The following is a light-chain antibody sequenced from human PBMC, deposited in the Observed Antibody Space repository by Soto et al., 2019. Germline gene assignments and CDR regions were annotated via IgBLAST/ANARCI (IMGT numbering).Light chain of an antibody. V-gene: IGLV2-14*01. CDR1: SSDVGGYDY. CDR2: EVS. CDR3: SSYSISTAYL. Sequence: QSVLTQPASVSGSPGQSITISCPGTSSDVGGYDYVSWYQLHPGKAPKLMVFEVSNRPSGVSYRFSGSKSGNTASLTISGLQAEDEADYFCSSYSISTAYLFGTGTKVTVL. J-gene: IGLJ1*01.